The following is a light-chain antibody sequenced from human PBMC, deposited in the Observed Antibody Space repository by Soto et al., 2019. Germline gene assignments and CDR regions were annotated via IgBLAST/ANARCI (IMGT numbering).Light chain of an antibody. CDR1: QSVSSRY. CDR2: GAS. J-gene: IGKJ2*01. CDR3: QQYDGSSHYT. Sequence: EIVLTQSPGTLSLSPGERATLSCRASQSVSSRYLAWYQQKPGQAPRLLIYGASTRATGVPDRFSGSGSGTDFTLTISRLEPEDFAVYQCQQYDGSSHYTFGQGTKLEIK. V-gene: IGKV3-20*01.